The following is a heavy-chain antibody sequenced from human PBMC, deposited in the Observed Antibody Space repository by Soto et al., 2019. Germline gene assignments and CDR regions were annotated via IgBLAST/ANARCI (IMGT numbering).Heavy chain of an antibody. CDR1: GGSISSYY. V-gene: IGHV4-59*01. Sequence: QVQLQESGPGRVKPSETLSLTCTVSGGSISSYYWSWIRQPPGKGLEWIGYIYYSGSTTYNPSLKSRVTISVDTSKNQFSLKLSSVTAADTAVYYCARGILITNWGQGTLVTVSS. J-gene: IGHJ4*02. CDR2: IYYSGST. CDR3: ARGILITN. D-gene: IGHD3-10*01.